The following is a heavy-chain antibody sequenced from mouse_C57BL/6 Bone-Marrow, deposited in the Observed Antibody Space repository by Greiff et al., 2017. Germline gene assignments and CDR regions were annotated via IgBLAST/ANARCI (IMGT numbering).Heavy chain of an antibody. J-gene: IGHJ1*03. D-gene: IGHD2-5*01. V-gene: IGHV1-55*01. CDR1: GYTFTSYW. CDR3: ARPYYSNYWYFDV. CDR2: IYPGSGST. Sequence: VQLQQSGAELVKPGASVKMSCKASGYTFTSYWITWVKQRPGQGLEWIGDIYPGSGSTNYNEKFKSKATLNVDTSSSTAYMQLSSLTSEDSAVYYCARPYYSNYWYFDVWGTGTTVTVSS.